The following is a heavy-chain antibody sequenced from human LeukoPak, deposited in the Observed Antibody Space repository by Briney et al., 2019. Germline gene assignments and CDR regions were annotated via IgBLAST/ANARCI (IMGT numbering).Heavy chain of an antibody. J-gene: IGHJ6*02. D-gene: IGHD1-1*01. CDR3: ARDLSTTGTPKYGMDV. CDR1: GYTFTSYG. V-gene: IGHV1-18*01. Sequence: ASVKVSCKASGYTFTSYGISWVRQAPGQGLEGMGWISAYNGNTNYAQKLQGRVTMTTDTSTSTAYMELRSLRSDDTAVYYCARDLSTTGTPKYGMDVWGQGTTVTVSS. CDR2: ISAYNGNT.